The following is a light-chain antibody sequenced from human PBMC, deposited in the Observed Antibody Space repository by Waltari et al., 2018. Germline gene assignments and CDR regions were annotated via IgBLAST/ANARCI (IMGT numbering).Light chain of an antibody. CDR3: SSYSRSAFL. V-gene: IGLV2-14*03. J-gene: IGLJ2*01. Sequence: QSALTQPASVSGSPGQSITISCTGTSSDVGSYNYVSWYQQDPGRAPKLRIYDVSSRPSGFSNRFSGSKSGNTASLTISGLQPEDEATYYCSSYSRSAFLFGGGTKLTVL. CDR1: SSDVGSYNY. CDR2: DVS.